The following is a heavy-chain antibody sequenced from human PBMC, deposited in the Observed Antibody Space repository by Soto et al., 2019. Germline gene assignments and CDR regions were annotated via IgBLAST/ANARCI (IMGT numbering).Heavy chain of an antibody. Sequence: AGGSLRLSCEVSGFTFSTYWMHWVRQAPGKGLVWVSRINSGGSGTTYADSVKGRFIISRDNAKNTLSLQMNSLRAEDTAVYYCAREALSGFYNHMDVWGKGTTVTVSS. CDR3: AREALSGFYNHMDV. J-gene: IGHJ6*03. D-gene: IGHD3-10*01. CDR1: GFTFSTYW. CDR2: INSGGSGT. V-gene: IGHV3-74*01.